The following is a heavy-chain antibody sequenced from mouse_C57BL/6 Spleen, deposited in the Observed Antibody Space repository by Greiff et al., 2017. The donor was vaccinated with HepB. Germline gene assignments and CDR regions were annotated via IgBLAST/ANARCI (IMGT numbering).Heavy chain of an antibody. CDR2: ISSGSSTI. Sequence: EVQGVESGGGLVKPGGSLQLSCAASGFTFSDYGMHWVRQAPEKGLEWVAYISSGSSTIYYADTVKGRFTISRDNAKNTLFLQMTSLRSEDTAMYYCARRSYASYYFDYWGQGTTLTVSS. CDR3: ARRSYASYYFDY. D-gene: IGHD6-5*01. J-gene: IGHJ2*01. CDR1: GFTFSDYG. V-gene: IGHV5-17*01.